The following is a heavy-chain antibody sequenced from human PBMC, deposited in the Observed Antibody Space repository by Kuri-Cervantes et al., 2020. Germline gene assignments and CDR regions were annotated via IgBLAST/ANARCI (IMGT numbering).Heavy chain of an antibody. CDR3: ARSLGYFGSGSLSD. V-gene: IGHV3-74*01. Sequence: GESLKISCAASGFTFNNHWMHWVRQAPGKGLVWVSRISGDGITTTYADSVKGRFTISRDNAKNTLYFQMNSLRPEDTAVYYCARSLGYFGSGSLSDWGQGTLVTVSS. J-gene: IGHJ4*02. CDR2: ISGDGITT. CDR1: GFTFNNHW. D-gene: IGHD3-10*01.